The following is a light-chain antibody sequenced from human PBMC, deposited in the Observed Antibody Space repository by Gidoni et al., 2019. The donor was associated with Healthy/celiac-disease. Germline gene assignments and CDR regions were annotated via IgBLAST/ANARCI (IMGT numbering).Light chain of an antibody. CDR2: AAS. CDR3: QQYYSYPLT. CDR1: QGISSY. J-gene: IGKJ4*01. V-gene: IGKV1-8*01. Sequence: AIRMTHAPSSFSPSTGDRVTITCRASQGISSYLAWYQQKPGKAPKLLIYAASTLQSGVPSRFSGSGSGTDFTLTISCLQSEDFATYYCQQYYSYPLTFGGGTKVEIK.